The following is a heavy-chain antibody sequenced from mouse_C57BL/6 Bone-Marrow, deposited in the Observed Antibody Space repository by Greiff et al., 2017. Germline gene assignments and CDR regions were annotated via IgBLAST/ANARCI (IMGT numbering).Heavy chain of an antibody. CDR3: ARWGGSSPFDY. Sequence: VKLQQSGAELVRPGTSVKVSCKASGYAFTNYLIEWVKQRPGQGLEWIGVINPGSGGTNYNEKFKGKATLTADKSSSTAYMQLSSLTSEDAAVXFCARWGGSSPFDYWGQGTTRTVSS. CDR1: GYAFTNYL. D-gene: IGHD1-1*01. J-gene: IGHJ2*01. CDR2: INPGSGGT. V-gene: IGHV1-54*01.